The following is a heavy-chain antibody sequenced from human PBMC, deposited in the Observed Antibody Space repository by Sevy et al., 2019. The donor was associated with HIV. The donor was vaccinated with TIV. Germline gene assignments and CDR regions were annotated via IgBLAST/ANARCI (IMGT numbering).Heavy chain of an antibody. V-gene: IGHV3-23*01. CDR1: GFTFNSYA. CDR2: IGTGGGFT. J-gene: IGHJ4*02. Sequence: GGALRFSCATSGFTFNSYAMSWVRQAPGKGLELASTIGTGGGFTYYAYSVKGRFTISRYNFTNILFLQMNSLRGDDTTMYYCAKDFLSPNYYGTQFDFWGQGTVVTVSS. CDR3: AKDFLSPNYYGTQFDF. D-gene: IGHD3-10*01.